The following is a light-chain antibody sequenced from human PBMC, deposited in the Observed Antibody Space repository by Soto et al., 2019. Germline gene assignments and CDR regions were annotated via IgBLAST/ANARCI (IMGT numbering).Light chain of an antibody. V-gene: IGLV1-47*01. J-gene: IGLJ2*01. CDR2: RNN. Sequence: QSALTQPPSASGTPGQRVTISCSGSRSNIGSNYVYWYQQLPGTAPTLLIYRNNQRPSGVPDRFSGSKSGTSASLAISGLRSEDEADYYCAAWDDSLTVVFGGGTKLTVL. CDR3: AAWDDSLTVV. CDR1: RSNIGSNY.